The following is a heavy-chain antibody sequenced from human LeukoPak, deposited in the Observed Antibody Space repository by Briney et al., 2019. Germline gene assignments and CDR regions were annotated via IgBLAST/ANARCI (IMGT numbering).Heavy chain of an antibody. CDR3: ARVAQQLVRSFDY. CDR2: INPNSGGT. D-gene: IGHD6-13*01. V-gene: IGHV1-2*02. J-gene: IGHJ4*02. Sequence: ASVKVSCKASGYTFTGYYMHWVRQAPGQGLEWMGWINPNSGGTNYAQKFQGRVTMTRDTSISTAYMELSRLRSDDTAVYYCARVAQQLVRSFDYWGQGTPVTVPS. CDR1: GYTFTGYY.